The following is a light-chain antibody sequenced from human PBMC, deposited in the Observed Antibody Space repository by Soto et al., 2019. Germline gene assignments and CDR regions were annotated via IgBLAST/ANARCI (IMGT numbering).Light chain of an antibody. V-gene: IGLV1-44*01. Sequence: QSALTQPPSASGTPAQSVTISCSGSSSNIGSNTVNWYQQLPGTAPKLLIYSNNQRPSGIPDRFSGSKSGTSASLAISGLQSEDEADYYCAAWDDSLNGLNYVFGTG. CDR1: SSNIGSNT. J-gene: IGLJ1*01. CDR2: SNN. CDR3: AAWDDSLNGLNYV.